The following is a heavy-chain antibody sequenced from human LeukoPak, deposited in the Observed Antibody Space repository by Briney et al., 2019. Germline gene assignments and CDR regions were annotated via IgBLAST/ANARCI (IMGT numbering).Heavy chain of an antibody. CDR1: GGSISSGGYY. V-gene: IGHV4-31*03. CDR2: IYYSGST. CDR3: ARDQSGGPDAFDI. J-gene: IGHJ3*02. Sequence: SETLSLTCTVSGGSISSGGYYWSWIRQHPGKGLEWIGYIYYSGSTYYNPSLKSRVTISVDTSKNQFSLKLSSVTAADTAVYYCARDQSGGPDAFDIWGQGTMVTVSS. D-gene: IGHD2-15*01.